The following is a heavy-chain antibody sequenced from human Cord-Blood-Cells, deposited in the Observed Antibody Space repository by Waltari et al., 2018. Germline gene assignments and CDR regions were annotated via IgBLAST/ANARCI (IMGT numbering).Heavy chain of an antibody. Sequence: QVQLQQWGAGLLKPSETLSLTCAVYGGSFSGYYWSWIRQPPGKGLEWIGEINHSGSTNYKPSLQGRVTISVDTSKNQFSLKLSSVTAADTAVYYCARDGLRYNYYFYYGMDVWGQGTTVTVSS. V-gene: IGHV4-34*01. CDR3: ARDGLRYNYYFYYGMDV. J-gene: IGHJ6*02. CDR1: GGSFSGYY. CDR2: INHSGST. D-gene: IGHD3-9*01.